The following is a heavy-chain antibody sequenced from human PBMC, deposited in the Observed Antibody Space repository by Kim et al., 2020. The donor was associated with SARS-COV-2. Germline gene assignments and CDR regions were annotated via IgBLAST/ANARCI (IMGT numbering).Heavy chain of an antibody. CDR1: GFTFNNYW. CDR3: GRLQLELRDLWPAATDY. V-gene: IGHV3-7*01. D-gene: IGHD1-1*01. CDR2: INQYGSDK. J-gene: IGHJ4*01. Sequence: GGSLRLSCVASGFTFNNYWMTWVRQAPGKGLEWVGNINQYGSDKSYMASVKGRFTISRDNAKNSMYLQMDSLRADDTAVYFCGRLQLELRDLWPAATDY.